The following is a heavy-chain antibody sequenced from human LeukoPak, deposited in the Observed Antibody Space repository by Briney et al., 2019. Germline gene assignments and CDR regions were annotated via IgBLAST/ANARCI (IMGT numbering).Heavy chain of an antibody. CDR3: ARVVVARPIYYFDY. J-gene: IGHJ4*02. CDR2: IYHSGST. CDR1: GGSISSGGYY. D-gene: IGHD2-15*01. Sequence: PSETLSLTCTVSGGSISSGGYYWSWIRQPPGKGLEWIGYIYHSGSTYYNPSLKSRVTISVDRSKNQFSLKLSSVTAADTAVYYCARVVVARPIYYFDYWGQGTLVTVSS. V-gene: IGHV4-30-2*01.